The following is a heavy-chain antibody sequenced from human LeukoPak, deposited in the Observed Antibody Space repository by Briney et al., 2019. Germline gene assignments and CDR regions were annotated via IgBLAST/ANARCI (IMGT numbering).Heavy chain of an antibody. V-gene: IGHV1-8*01. D-gene: IGHD3-10*01. CDR1: GYTFTSYD. CDR3: ARGRVHELLYLCY. CDR2: MNPNSGNT. J-gene: IGHJ4*02. Sequence: ASVKVSCKASGYTFTSYDINWVRQATGQGLEWMGWMNPNSGNTGYAQKFQGRVTTTRNTSISTAYMELSSLRSEDTAVYYCARGRVHELLYLCYWGQGTLVTVSS.